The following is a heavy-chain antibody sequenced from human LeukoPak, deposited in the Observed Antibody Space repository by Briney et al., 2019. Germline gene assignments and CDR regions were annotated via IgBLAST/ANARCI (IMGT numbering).Heavy chain of an antibody. D-gene: IGHD6-13*01. V-gene: IGHV7-4-1*02. CDR2: INTNTGNP. Sequence: ASVKVSCKASGYTFTSYAMNWVRQAPGQGLEWMGWINTNTGNPTYAQGFTGRFVFSLDTSVSTAYLQISSLKAEDTAVYYCARGGSWFRAEYFQHWGQGTLVTVSS. CDR1: GYTFTSYA. J-gene: IGHJ1*01. CDR3: ARGGSWFRAEYFQH.